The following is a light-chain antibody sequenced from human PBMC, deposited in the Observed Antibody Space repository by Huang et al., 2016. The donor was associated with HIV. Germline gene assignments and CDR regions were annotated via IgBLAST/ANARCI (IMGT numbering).Light chain of an antibody. J-gene: IGKJ3*01. V-gene: IGKV3D-15*01. CDR1: QSVSSN. CDR2: GAS. Sequence: EIVMTQSPATLSVSPGERATLSCRASQSVSSNLVWYQQNPGQAPRLLLYGASTRATGIPARFSGSGSGTEFTLTISSLQSEDFAVYYCQQYNNWPPFTFGPGTKVDIK. CDR3: QQYNNWPPFT.